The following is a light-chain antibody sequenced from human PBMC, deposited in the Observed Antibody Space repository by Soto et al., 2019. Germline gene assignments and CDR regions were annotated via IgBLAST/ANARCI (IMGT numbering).Light chain of an antibody. V-gene: IGKV3-20*01. Sequence: EVVMTQSPATLSMSPGESATLSCRASQSVSSNLAWYQQKPGQAPRLLIYGASSRATGIPDRFSGSGSGTDFTLTISRLEPEDFAVYYCQQYCRSRTFGQGTKVDTK. CDR3: QQYCRSRT. CDR1: QSVSSN. CDR2: GAS. J-gene: IGKJ1*01.